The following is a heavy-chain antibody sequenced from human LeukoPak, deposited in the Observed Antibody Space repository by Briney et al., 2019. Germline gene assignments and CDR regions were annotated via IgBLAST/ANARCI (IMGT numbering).Heavy chain of an antibody. CDR3: ARGRGSDY. D-gene: IGHD3-10*01. Sequence: GGSLRCSCVASGFIFSSYSMNWVRQAPGKGLEWVSYISSSSGTISYADSVKGRFTISRDNAKNSLYLQMNSLRAEDTAVYYCARGRGSDYWGQGTLVTVSS. CDR1: GFIFSSYS. J-gene: IGHJ4*02. V-gene: IGHV3-48*01. CDR2: ISSSSGTI.